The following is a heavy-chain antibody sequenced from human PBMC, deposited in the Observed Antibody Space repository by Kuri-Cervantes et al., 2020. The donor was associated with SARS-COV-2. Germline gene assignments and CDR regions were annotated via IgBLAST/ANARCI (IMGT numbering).Heavy chain of an antibody. CDR1: GFAFSSHA. V-gene: IGHV3-23*01. D-gene: IGHD3/OR15-3a*01. Sequence: GESLKISCAASGFAFSSHAMSWVRQTPEKGLEWVSAIRSGGASTSYADSVMGRFSISRDDSKNTLYLQMNGLRVEDTAVYFCARDTLLWTPRGHNWFDPWGQGTLVTVSS. CDR2: IRSGGAST. J-gene: IGHJ5*02. CDR3: ARDTLLWTPRGHNWFDP.